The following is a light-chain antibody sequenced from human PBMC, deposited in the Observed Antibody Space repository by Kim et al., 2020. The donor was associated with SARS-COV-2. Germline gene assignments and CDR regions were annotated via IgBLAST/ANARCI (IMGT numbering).Light chain of an antibody. Sequence: DIQMTQSPSSLSASVGDRVTITCRASQSISSYLNWYQQKPGKAPNLLIYGASSLQGGVPSRFSGSGSGTDFTLIISSLQPEDFATYYCQQTYSTPRTFGQGTKLEI. CDR3: QQTYSTPRT. J-gene: IGKJ2*01. CDR2: GAS. CDR1: QSISSY. V-gene: IGKV1-39*01.